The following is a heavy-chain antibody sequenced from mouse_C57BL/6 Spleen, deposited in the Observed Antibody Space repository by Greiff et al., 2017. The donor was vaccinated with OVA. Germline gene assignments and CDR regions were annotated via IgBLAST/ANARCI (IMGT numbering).Heavy chain of an antibody. CDR3: ARRSTTVVADWYFDV. J-gene: IGHJ1*03. D-gene: IGHD1-1*01. CDR1: GYSITSDY. CDR2: ISYSGST. Sequence: EVHLVESGPGLAKPSQTLSLTCSVTGYSITSDYWNWIRKFPGNKLEYMGYISYSGSTYYNPSLKSRISITRDTSKNQYYLQLNSVTTEDTATYYCARRSTTVVADWYFDVWGTGTTVTVSS. V-gene: IGHV3-8*01.